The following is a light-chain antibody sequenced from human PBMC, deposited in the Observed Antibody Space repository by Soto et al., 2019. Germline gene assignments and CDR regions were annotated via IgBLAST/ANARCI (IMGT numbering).Light chain of an antibody. CDR1: QSLLHRDGYNY. V-gene: IGKV2-28*01. CDR3: MQALHTPRT. J-gene: IGKJ1*01. CDR2: LGS. Sequence: DLVMTQSPLSLPVTPGEPASISCRSSQSLLHRDGYNYLDWYLQKPGQSPQLLIYLGSNRASGVPDRFSGSGSGTDFTLKISRVEPEDLGVYYCMQALHTPRTFGQGTKVEIK.